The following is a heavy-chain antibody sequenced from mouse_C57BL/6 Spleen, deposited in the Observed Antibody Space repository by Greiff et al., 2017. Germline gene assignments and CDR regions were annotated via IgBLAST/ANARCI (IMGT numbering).Heavy chain of an antibody. CDR1: GYSFTDYN. CDR3: ARRGIYYGNYYYAMDY. J-gene: IGHJ4*01. CDR2: INPTYGTT. V-gene: IGHV1-39*01. Sequence: VQLKQSGPELVKPGASVKISCKASGYSFTDYNMNWVKQSNGKSLEWIGVINPTYGTTSYNQKFKGKATLTVDQSSSTAYMQLNSLTSEDSAVXYCARRGIYYGNYYYAMDYWGQGTSVTVSS. D-gene: IGHD2-1*01.